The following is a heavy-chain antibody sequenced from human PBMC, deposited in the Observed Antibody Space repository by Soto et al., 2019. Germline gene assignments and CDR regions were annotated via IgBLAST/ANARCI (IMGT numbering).Heavy chain of an antibody. D-gene: IGHD3-22*01. Sequence: RASVKVSCKASGGTFSSYAISWVRQAPGQGLEWMGGIIPIFGTANYAQKFQGRVTITADESTSTAYMELSSLRSEDTAVYYCARVIDSSGYYSGGVNWFDPWGQGTLVTVSS. J-gene: IGHJ5*02. V-gene: IGHV1-69*13. CDR3: ARVIDSSGYYSGGVNWFDP. CDR1: GGTFSSYA. CDR2: IIPIFGTA.